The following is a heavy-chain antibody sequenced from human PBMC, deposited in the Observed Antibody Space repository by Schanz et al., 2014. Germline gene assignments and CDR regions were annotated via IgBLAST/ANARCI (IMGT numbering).Heavy chain of an antibody. J-gene: IGHJ6*02. V-gene: IGHV1-18*01. CDR3: ARVRSEDYGGMDV. Sequence: QVHLEQSGAEVKKPGASVKVSCKASGYTVTYYGLNWVRQAPGQGLEWVGWISFYDGKTKFAQKFQGRVSMTTDTSTSTAYMELSRLRSDDTAVYYCARVRSEDYGGMDVWGQGTTVTVSS. CDR1: GYTVTYYG. CDR2: ISFYDGKT.